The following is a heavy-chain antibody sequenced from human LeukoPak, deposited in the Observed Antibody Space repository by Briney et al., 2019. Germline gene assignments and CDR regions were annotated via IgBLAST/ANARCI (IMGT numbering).Heavy chain of an antibody. CDR2: ISSSGDTI. CDR1: GFTFSTYE. V-gene: IGHV3-48*03. Sequence: GGSLRLSCAASGFTFSTYEMNWVRQAPGKGLEWVSYISSSGDTIYYADSVKGRFTISRDNAKNSLYLQMNSLRAEDTAVYYCARDNYDSSTPYYFDYWGQGTLVTVSS. CDR3: ARDNYDSSTPYYFDY. D-gene: IGHD3-22*01. J-gene: IGHJ4*02.